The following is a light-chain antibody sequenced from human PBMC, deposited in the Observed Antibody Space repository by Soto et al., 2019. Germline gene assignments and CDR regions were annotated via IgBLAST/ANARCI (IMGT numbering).Light chain of an antibody. Sequence: EIVLTQSPATLSLSPWERATLSCRASQSVSSYLAWYQQKPGQAPRLLIYDASNRATDIPPRFSGSGSGTDFTLTISSLEPEDFAVYYCQQRTNWRITFGQGTRLEIK. V-gene: IGKV3-11*01. J-gene: IGKJ5*01. CDR1: QSVSSY. CDR2: DAS. CDR3: QQRTNWRIT.